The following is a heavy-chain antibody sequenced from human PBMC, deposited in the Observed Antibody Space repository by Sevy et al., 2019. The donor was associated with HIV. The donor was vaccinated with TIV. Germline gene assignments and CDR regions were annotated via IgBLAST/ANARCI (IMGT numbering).Heavy chain of an antibody. V-gene: IGHV3-7*04. D-gene: IGHD2-21*01. J-gene: IGHJ4*02. CDR3: VRAIQSEGSF. CDR1: GFSRESYW. CDR2: IKEDDTVK. Sequence: GGSLRLSCVASGFSRESYWMNWVRQAPGKPREWVANIKEDDTVKYYVESVKGRFTISVNNGRNLVYLLMNNLKVEDTALYYCVRAIQSEGSFWGQGTRVTDSS.